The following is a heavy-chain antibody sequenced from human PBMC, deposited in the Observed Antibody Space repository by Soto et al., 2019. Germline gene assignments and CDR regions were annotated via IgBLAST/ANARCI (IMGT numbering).Heavy chain of an antibody. Sequence: ASVKVSCKASGYTFTSYGSSWVRQAPGQGLEWIGWINANNGSTNNVQKLQGRVTMTRDTSTSTVYMELSALISDDTAVYFCARSLLDEYSSSWRSAYYGMDVWGQGTTVTVSS. CDR3: ARSLLDEYSSSWRSAYYGMDV. CDR1: GYTFTSYG. CDR2: INANNGST. D-gene: IGHD2-2*01. V-gene: IGHV1-18*01. J-gene: IGHJ6*02.